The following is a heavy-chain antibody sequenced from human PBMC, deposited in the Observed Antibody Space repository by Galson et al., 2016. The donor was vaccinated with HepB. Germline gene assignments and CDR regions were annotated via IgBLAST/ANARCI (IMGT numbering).Heavy chain of an antibody. V-gene: IGHV4-34*01. CDR3: ARGKPRDDFWSGDLNY. J-gene: IGHJ4*02. Sequence: SETLSLTCAVYGDSYSGYYWNWIRQPPGKGLEWIGEINHSGSTNYNSSLKSRVTISMDTSKNQFSLKLSSVTAADTAVYYCARGKPRDDFWSGDLNYWGQGTLVTVSS. CDR1: GDSYSGYY. D-gene: IGHD3-3*01. CDR2: INHSGST.